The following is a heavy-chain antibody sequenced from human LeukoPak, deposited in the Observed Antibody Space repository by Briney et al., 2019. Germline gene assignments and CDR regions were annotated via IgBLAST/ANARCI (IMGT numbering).Heavy chain of an antibody. Sequence: PGGSLRLSCAASGFTVSSNYMSWVRQAPGKGLEWVSVIYSGGSTYYADSVKGRFTISRDNPKNTLYLQMNSLRAEDTAVYYCARGLYCSGGSCYRTLWFDYWGQGTLVTVSS. CDR2: IYSGGST. J-gene: IGHJ4*02. V-gene: IGHV3-53*01. CDR3: ARGLYCSGGSCYRTLWFDY. CDR1: GFTVSSNY. D-gene: IGHD2-15*01.